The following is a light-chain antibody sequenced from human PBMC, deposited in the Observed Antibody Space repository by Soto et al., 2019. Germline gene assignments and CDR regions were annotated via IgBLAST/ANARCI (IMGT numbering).Light chain of an antibody. J-gene: IGKJ3*01. V-gene: IGKV3-15*01. CDR3: QQYNTWPLF. Sequence: EIVITQSPATLSVSPGERTTLSCRASQSVRSNVAWYQQKPGQAPRLLIYGASTRATGIPARFSGSGSGTEFTLTISSLQSEDFAVYYCQQYNTWPLFFGPGTKVDIK. CDR2: GAS. CDR1: QSVRSN.